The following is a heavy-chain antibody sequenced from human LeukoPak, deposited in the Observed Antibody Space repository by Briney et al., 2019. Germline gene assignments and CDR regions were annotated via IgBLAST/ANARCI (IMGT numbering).Heavy chain of an antibody. V-gene: IGHV1-18*01. D-gene: IGHD5-18*01. CDR1: GYTFTSYG. CDR2: ISAYNGNT. Sequence: ASVKVSCKASGYTFTSYGISWVRQAPGQGLEWMGWISAYNGNTNYAQQLQGRVTMDTDTSASTAYMELRSLRSDDTAVYYCARHSRGYSYGYDWFDPWGQGTLVTVSS. CDR3: ARHSRGYSYGYDWFDP. J-gene: IGHJ5*02.